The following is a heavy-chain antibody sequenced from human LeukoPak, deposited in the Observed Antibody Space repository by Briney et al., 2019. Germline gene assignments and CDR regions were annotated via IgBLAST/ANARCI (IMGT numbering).Heavy chain of an antibody. Sequence: PSETLSLTCTVSGGSISSGGHYWSWIRQHPGKGLEWIGYIYYSGSTYYNPSLKSRVTISVDTSKNQFSLKLSSVTAADTAVYYCARIYGSGSSRYFDYWGQGTLVTVSS. CDR1: GGSISSGGHY. V-gene: IGHV4-31*03. J-gene: IGHJ4*02. D-gene: IGHD3-10*01. CDR3: ARIYGSGSSRYFDY. CDR2: IYYSGST.